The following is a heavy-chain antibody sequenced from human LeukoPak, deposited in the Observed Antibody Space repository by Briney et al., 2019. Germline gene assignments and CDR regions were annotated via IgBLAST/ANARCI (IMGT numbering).Heavy chain of an antibody. D-gene: IGHD3-22*01. J-gene: IGHJ5*02. CDR1: GGSISSYY. V-gene: IGHV4-59*01. Sequence: SETLSLTCTVSGGSISSYYWSWIRQPPGKGLEWIGYIYYSGSTNYNPSLKSRVTISVDTSKNQFSLKLSSVTAADTAVYYCARAISYYDSSGSNWFDPWGQRTLVTVSS. CDR2: IYYSGST. CDR3: ARAISYYDSSGSNWFDP.